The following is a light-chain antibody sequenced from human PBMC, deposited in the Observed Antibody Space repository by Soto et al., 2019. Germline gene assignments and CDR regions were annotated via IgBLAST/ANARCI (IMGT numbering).Light chain of an antibody. V-gene: IGKV3-20*01. CDR2: GAS. CDR3: QQYGSSPT. Sequence: EIVLTKSPGTLSLSPGERATLSCRASQSVSSSYLAWYQQKPGQAPRLLIYGASSRATGIPDRFSGSGSGKDFTLTISRLEPEDFAVYYCQQYGSSPTFGQGTRLEIK. J-gene: IGKJ5*01. CDR1: QSVSSSY.